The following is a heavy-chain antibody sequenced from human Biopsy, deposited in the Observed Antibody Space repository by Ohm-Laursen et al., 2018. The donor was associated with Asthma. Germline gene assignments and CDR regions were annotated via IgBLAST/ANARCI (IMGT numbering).Heavy chain of an antibody. D-gene: IGHD6-19*01. J-gene: IGHJ4*02. V-gene: IGHV3-53*01. CDR1: GFTVSRDH. CDR3: ARGDSSGWLHYYFDY. CDR2: IYSGGTS. Sequence: SLRLSCTASGFTVSRDHMFWVRQAPGKGLESVSVIYSGGTSHTADSVRGRFTISRDFSKNTLHLQMHSLRVEDTAVYYCARGDSSGWLHYYFDYWGQGTLVTVSS.